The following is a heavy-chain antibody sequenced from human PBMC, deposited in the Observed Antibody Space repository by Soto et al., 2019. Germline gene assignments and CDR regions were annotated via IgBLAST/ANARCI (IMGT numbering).Heavy chain of an antibody. D-gene: IGHD1-1*01. CDR3: AKDRPRRTSGYFFDY. CDR1: GGSISSYY. J-gene: IGHJ4*02. CDR2: IYYTGST. V-gene: IGHV4-59*01. Sequence: SETLSLTCTVSGGSISSYYWSWIRQPPGKGLEWIGYIYYTGSTNYNPSLESRVTMSVDTSKNQFSLRLSSVTAADTAVYYCAKDRPRRTSGYFFDYWGQGTPVTVSS.